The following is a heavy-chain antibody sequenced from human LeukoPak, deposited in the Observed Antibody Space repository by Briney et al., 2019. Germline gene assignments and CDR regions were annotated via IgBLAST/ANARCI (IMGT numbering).Heavy chain of an antibody. D-gene: IGHD3-3*01. J-gene: IGHJ4*02. CDR3: AKAQFLEWLLYGYSGYDSDY. Sequence: PGGSLRLSCAASGFTFSSYAMSWVRQAPGKGLEWVSAISGSGGSTYYADSVKGRFTISRDNSKNTLYLQMNSLRAEDTAVYYCAKAQFLEWLLYGYSGYDSDYWGQGTLVTVSS. CDR1: GFTFSSYA. V-gene: IGHV3-23*01. CDR2: ISGSGGST.